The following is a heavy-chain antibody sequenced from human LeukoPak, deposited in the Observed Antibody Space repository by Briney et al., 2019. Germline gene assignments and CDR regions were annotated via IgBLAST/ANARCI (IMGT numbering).Heavy chain of an antibody. V-gene: IGHV4-39*07. CDR3: ARDRRFLEWLQPNYYYYYMDI. CDR1: GGSISSSSYY. Sequence: SETLSLTCTVSGGSISSSSYYWGWIRQPPGKGVEWIGSIYYSGSTYYNPSLKSRVTISVDTSKNQFSLKLSSVTAADTAVYYCARDRRFLEWLQPNYYYYYMDIWGKGTTVTVSS. CDR2: IYYSGST. J-gene: IGHJ6*03. D-gene: IGHD3-3*01.